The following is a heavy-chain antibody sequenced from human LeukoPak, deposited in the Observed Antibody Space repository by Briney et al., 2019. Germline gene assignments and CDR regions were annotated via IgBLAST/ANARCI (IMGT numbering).Heavy chain of an antibody. CDR2: IGTAGDT. D-gene: IGHD3-22*01. Sequence: PGGSLRLSCAASGFTFSSYDMHWVRHATGKGLEWVSAIGTAGDTYYPGSVKGRFTISRENAKNSLYLQMNSLRAGDTAVYYCARAGGYYDSSGYSFDYWGQGTLVTVSS. CDR3: ARAGGYYDSSGYSFDY. J-gene: IGHJ4*02. CDR1: GFTFSSYD. V-gene: IGHV3-13*01.